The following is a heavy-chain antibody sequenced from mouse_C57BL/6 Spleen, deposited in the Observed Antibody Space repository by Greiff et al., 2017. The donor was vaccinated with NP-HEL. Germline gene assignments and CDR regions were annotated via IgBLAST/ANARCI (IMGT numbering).Heavy chain of an antibody. CDR1: GYSFTSYY. D-gene: IGHD5-1*01. Sequence: VQLQQSGPELVKPGASVKISCKASGYSFTSYYIHWVKQRPGQGLEWIGWIYPGSGNTKYNEKFKGKATLTADTSSSTAYMQLSSLTSEDSAVYYCEGRSTYYYAMDYWGQGTSVTVSS. CDR3: EGRSTYYYAMDY. CDR2: IYPGSGNT. J-gene: IGHJ4*01. V-gene: IGHV1-66*01.